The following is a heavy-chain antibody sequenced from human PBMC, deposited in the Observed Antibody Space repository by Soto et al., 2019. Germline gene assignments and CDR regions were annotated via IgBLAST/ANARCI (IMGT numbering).Heavy chain of an antibody. CDR2: IIPIFGTA. CDR3: AREYSSGFGTRGWFDP. Sequence: QVQLVQSGAEVKKPGSSVKVSCKASGGTFSSYAISWVRQAPGQGLEWMGGIIPIFGTANYAQKFQGRVKITADESTSTAYMELSSLRSEDTAVYYCAREYSSGFGTRGWFDPWGQGTLVTVSS. CDR1: GGTFSSYA. J-gene: IGHJ5*02. V-gene: IGHV1-69*01. D-gene: IGHD6-19*01.